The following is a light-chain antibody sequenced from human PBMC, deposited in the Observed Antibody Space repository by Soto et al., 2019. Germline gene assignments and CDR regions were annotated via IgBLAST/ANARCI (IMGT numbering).Light chain of an antibody. CDR1: QSVLYSSNNKNY. Sequence: DIVMTQSPDSLAESLGERGTINCKSSQSVLYSSNNKNYLAWYQQKPGQPPKLLIYWASTRESGVPDRFSGSGSGTDFTLTISSLQAEDVAVYYCQQYFRPWTFGQGTKVEIK. CDR2: WAS. CDR3: QQYFRPWT. V-gene: IGKV4-1*01. J-gene: IGKJ1*01.